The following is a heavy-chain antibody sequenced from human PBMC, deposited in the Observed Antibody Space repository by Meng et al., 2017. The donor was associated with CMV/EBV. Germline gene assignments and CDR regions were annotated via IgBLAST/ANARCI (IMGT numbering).Heavy chain of an antibody. CDR1: GGTFSSYA. J-gene: IGHJ6*02. CDR2: IIPIFGTA. Sequence: SVKVSCKASGGTFSSYAISWVRQAPGQGLEWMGGIIPIFGTANYAQKFQGRVTITTDESTSTAYMELSSLRSEDTAVHYCASTRASVVPAATSSYYYYYGMDVWGQGTTVTVSS. CDR3: ASTRASVVPAATSSYYYYYGMDV. V-gene: IGHV1-69*05. D-gene: IGHD2-2*01.